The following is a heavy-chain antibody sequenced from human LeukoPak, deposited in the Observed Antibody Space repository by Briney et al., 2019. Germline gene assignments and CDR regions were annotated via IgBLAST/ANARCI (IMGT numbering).Heavy chain of an antibody. CDR3: ARRASTYSPPDAFDI. V-gene: IGHV4-59*08. CDR1: GGSISSYY. D-gene: IGHD2-15*01. Sequence: PSETLSLTCTVSGGSISSYYWSWIRQPPGKGLEWIGYIYYSGSTNYNPSLKSRVTISVDTSKNQFSLKLSSVTAADTAVYCCARRASTYSPPDAFDIWGQGTMVTVSS. CDR2: IYYSGST. J-gene: IGHJ3*02.